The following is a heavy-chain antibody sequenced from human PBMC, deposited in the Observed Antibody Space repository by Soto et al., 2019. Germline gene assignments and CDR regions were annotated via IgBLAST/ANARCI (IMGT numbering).Heavy chain of an antibody. CDR1: GFTFSSYA. CDR2: ISYDGSNK. Sequence: QVQLVESGGGVVQPGRSLRLSCAASGFTFSSYAMHWVRQAPGKGLEWVAVISYDGSNKYYADSVKGRFTISRDNSKNTLYLQMNILRAEDTAVYYCARDRGWDYYYYGMDVWGQGTTVTVSS. J-gene: IGHJ6*02. CDR3: ARDRGWDYYYYGMDV. D-gene: IGHD6-19*01. V-gene: IGHV3-30-3*01.